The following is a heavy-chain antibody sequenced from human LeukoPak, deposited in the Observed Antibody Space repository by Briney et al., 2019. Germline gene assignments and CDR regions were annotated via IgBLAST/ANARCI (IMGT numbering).Heavy chain of an antibody. Sequence: GGSLRLSCAASGFTFSNEMNWVRQAPGKGLEWVSYISSSGSTIYYADSVKGRFTISRDSSKNTLYLQMNSLRPEDTAVYYCARARPSMWIDYWGQGTLVTVSS. J-gene: IGHJ4*02. V-gene: IGHV3-48*03. CDR2: ISSSGSTI. CDR3: ARARPSMWIDY. D-gene: IGHD5-12*01. CDR1: GFTFSNE.